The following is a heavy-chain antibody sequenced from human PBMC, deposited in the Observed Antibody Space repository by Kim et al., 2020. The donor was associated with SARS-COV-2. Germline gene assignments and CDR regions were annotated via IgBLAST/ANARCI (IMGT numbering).Heavy chain of an antibody. CDR2: IIPILGIA. Sequence: SVKVSCKASGGTFSSYAISWVRQAPGQGLEWMGRIIPILGIANYAQKFQGRVTITADKSTSTAYMELSSLRSEDTAVYYCARDGDGYYFDYWGQGTLVTVSS. CDR1: GGTFSSYA. CDR3: ARDGDGYYFDY. J-gene: IGHJ4*02. D-gene: IGHD7-27*01. V-gene: IGHV1-69*04.